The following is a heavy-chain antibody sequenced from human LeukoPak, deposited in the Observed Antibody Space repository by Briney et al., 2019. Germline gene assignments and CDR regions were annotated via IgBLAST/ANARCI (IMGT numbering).Heavy chain of an antibody. V-gene: IGHV3-23*01. CDR3: AKDITIFGVSDAFDI. CDR1: GFTFSSYA. Sequence: GGSLRLSCAASGFTFSSYAMSWVRQAPGKGLGWVSAISGSGGSTYYADSVKGRFTISRDNSKNTLYLQMNSLRAEDTAVYYCAKDITIFGVSDAFDIWGQGTMVTVSS. CDR2: ISGSGGST. J-gene: IGHJ3*02. D-gene: IGHD3-3*01.